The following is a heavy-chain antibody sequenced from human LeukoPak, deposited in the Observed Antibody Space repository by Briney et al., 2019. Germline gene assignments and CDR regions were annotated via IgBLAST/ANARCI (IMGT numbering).Heavy chain of an antibody. CDR3: ARDLPYCSGGSCYPTNNWFDP. CDR1: GGSITGSY. V-gene: IGHV4-59*01. D-gene: IGHD2-15*01. Sequence: SETLSLTCIVSGGSITGSYWSWIRQPPGKGLEWMGYIYYSGTTDYNPSLKSRVTISVDTSKNQFSLKLSSVTAADTAVYYCARDLPYCSGGSCYPTNNWFDPWGQGTLVTVSS. J-gene: IGHJ5*02. CDR2: IYYSGTT.